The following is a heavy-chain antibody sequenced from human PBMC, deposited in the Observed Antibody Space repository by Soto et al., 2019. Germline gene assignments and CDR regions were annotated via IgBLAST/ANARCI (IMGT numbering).Heavy chain of an antibody. Sequence: GESLKISCKGSGYSFTSYWIGWVRQMPGKGLEWMGIIYPGDSDTRYSPSFQGQVTISADKSISTAYLQWSSLKASDTAMYYCAVLPPVCSGGSCYPNDAFDIWGQGTMVTVSS. CDR3: AVLPPVCSGGSCYPNDAFDI. V-gene: IGHV5-51*01. D-gene: IGHD2-15*01. CDR2: IYPGDSDT. CDR1: GYSFTSYW. J-gene: IGHJ3*02.